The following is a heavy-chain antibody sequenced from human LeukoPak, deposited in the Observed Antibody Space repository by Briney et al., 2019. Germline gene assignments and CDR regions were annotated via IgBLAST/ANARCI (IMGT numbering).Heavy chain of an antibody. Sequence: ASVKVSCKASGYTFTNYGVSWVRQAPGQGLEWMGWISAYNGNTNYAQKFQFRVTMTTDTSTSTAYMELRSLTSDDTAVYYCARDKAVTTELTQYFQHWGQGTLVTVSS. CDR1: GYTFTNYG. J-gene: IGHJ1*01. V-gene: IGHV1-18*01. CDR3: ARDKAVTTELTQYFQH. CDR2: ISAYNGNT. D-gene: IGHD4-11*01.